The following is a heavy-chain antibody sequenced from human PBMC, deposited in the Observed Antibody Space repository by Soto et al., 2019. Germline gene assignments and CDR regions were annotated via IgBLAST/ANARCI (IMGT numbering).Heavy chain of an antibody. D-gene: IGHD3-3*01. V-gene: IGHV4-31*03. CDR3: VSGPLFLEWFFDY. Sequence: PSETLSLTCTVSGGSIITGGHYWSWIRQRPGKGPEYIGYVYYSGNTFYNPSLKSRVTISVDTSRDQFSLNLKSVTAADTAVYYCVSGPLFLEWFFDYWGQGILVTVSS. CDR2: VYYSGNT. CDR1: GGSIITGGHY. J-gene: IGHJ4*02.